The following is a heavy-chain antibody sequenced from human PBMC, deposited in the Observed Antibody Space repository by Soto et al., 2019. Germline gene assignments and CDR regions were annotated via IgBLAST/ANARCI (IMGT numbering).Heavy chain of an antibody. CDR3: ARLAAIHDAFDI. CDR2: IYYSGST. V-gene: IGHV4-59*08. CDR1: GGSISSYY. J-gene: IGHJ3*02. D-gene: IGHD6-25*01. Sequence: QVQLQESGPGLVKPSETLSLTCTVSGGSISSYYWSWIRQPPGKGLEWIGYIYYSGSTNYNPSLKSRVTISVDTSKNHFSLKLSSVTAADTAVYYCARLAAIHDAFDIWGQGTMVTVAA.